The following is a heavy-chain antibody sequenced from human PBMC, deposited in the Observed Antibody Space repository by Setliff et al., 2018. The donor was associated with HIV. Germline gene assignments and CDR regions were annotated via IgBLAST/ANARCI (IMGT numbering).Heavy chain of an antibody. V-gene: IGHV3-21*01. CDR2: ISSSSSYI. D-gene: IGHD3-10*01. CDR3: ARVSGSGSYVYYYYGMDV. J-gene: IGHJ6*02. CDR1: GFTFSSYS. Sequence: GGSLRLSCAASGFTFSSYSMNWVRQAPGRGLEWVSSISSSSSYIYYADSVKGRFTISRDNAKNSLYLQMNSLRAEDTAVYYCARVSGSGSYVYYYYGMDVWGQGTTVTVSS.